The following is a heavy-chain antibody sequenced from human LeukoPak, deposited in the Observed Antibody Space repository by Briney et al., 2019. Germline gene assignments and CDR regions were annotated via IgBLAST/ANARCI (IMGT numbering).Heavy chain of an antibody. CDR3: ARDQSSSWSSYYYMDV. V-gene: IGHV7-4-1*02. J-gene: IGHJ6*03. D-gene: IGHD6-6*01. CDR1: GYTFTSYA. CDR2: INTNTGNP. Sequence: GASVKVSCKASGYTFTSYAMNWVRQAPGQGLEWVGWINTNTGNPTYAQGFTGRFVFSLDTSVSTAYLQISSLKAEDTAVYYCARDQSSSWSSYYYMDVWGKGTTVTVSS.